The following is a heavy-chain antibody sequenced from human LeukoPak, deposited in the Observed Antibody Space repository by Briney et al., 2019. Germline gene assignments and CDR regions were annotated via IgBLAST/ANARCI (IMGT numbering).Heavy chain of an antibody. Sequence: ASVTVSCKASGYTFNGYDINWVRQATGQGLEWMGWMNPNTGDTGYAQKFQGRVTMTRNTSIDTAYMELSGLKSEDTAVYYCTRGSLSGSSSDYWGQGTLVTVSS. J-gene: IGHJ4*02. V-gene: IGHV1-8*01. CDR3: TRGSLSGSSSDY. CDR2: MNPNTGDT. CDR1: GYTFNGYD. D-gene: IGHD1-26*01.